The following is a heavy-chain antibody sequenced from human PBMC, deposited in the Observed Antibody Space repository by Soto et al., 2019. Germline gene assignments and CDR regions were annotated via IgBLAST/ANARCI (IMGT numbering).Heavy chain of an antibody. J-gene: IGHJ6*03. Sequence: SETLSLTCTVSGGSISGYYWSWIRQPPGKGLEWIGYIYYSGSTNYNPSLKSRVTISVDTSKNQFPLKLSSVTAADTAVYYCARVYIPRVGYYYMDIWGKGTTVTVSS. CDR1: GGSISGYY. CDR2: IYYSGST. D-gene: IGHD1-20*01. V-gene: IGHV4-59*01. CDR3: ARVYIPRVGYYYMDI.